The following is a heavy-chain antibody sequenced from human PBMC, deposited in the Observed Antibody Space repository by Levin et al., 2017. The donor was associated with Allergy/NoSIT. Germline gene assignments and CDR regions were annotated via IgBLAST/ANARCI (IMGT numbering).Heavy chain of an antibody. CDR1: GFTFSSYG. CDR3: AKEEHCTNGVCYERNWFDP. CDR2: ISYDGSNK. Sequence: GGSLRLSCAASGFTFSSYGMHWVRQAPGKGLEWVAVISYDGSNKYYADSVKGRFTISRDNSKNTLYLQMNSLRAEDTAVYYCAKEEHCTNGVCYERNWFDPWGQGTLVTVSS. V-gene: IGHV3-30*18. J-gene: IGHJ5*02. D-gene: IGHD2-8*01.